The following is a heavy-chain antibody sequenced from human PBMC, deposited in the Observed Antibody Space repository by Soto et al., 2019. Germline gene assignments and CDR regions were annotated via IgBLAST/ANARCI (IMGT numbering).Heavy chain of an antibody. V-gene: IGHV3-23*01. J-gene: IGHJ4*02. Sequence: DVQLLESGGGLVQPEGSLRLSCAASGFTFSSYAMGWVRQGPGKGLEWVAVVSIGGSTHYADSVRGRFTISRDNSKNTLSLQMNSLTAEDTAVDFWATRRGAGGHFAYWGQGARVTVSS. CDR2: VSIGGST. CDR3: ATRRGAGGHFAY. D-gene: IGHD2-15*01. CDR1: GFTFSSYA.